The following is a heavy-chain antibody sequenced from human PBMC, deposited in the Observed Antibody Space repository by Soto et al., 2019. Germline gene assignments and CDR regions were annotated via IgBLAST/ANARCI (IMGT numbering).Heavy chain of an antibody. Sequence: GESLKISCKGSGYSFTSYWIGWVRQMPGKGLEWMGIIYPGDSDTRYSPSFQGQVTISADKSISTAYLQWSSLKASDTAMYYCARVHPPLPDIVVVPAAMDPGMDAFDIWGQGTMVTVSS. CDR3: ARVHPPLPDIVVVPAAMDPGMDAFDI. V-gene: IGHV5-51*01. CDR1: GYSFTSYW. J-gene: IGHJ3*02. D-gene: IGHD2-2*01. CDR2: IYPGDSDT.